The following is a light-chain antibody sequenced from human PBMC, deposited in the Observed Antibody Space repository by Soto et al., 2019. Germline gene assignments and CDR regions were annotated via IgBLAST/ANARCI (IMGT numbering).Light chain of an antibody. CDR1: QSISSW. J-gene: IGKJ1*01. CDR2: KAS. CDR3: QQYNSYPGT. Sequence: DIQMTQSPSTLSASVGDRVTITCRASQSISSWLAWYQQKPGKAPKLLIYKASSLESGVPSRFSGSGSGTDCTLTISSLQPDVFATYDHQQYNSYPGTFAKGTKADIK. V-gene: IGKV1-5*03.